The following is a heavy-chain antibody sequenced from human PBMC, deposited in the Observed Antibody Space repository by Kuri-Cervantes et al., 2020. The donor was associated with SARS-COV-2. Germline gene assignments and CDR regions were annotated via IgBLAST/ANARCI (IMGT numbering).Heavy chain of an antibody. J-gene: IGHJ4*02. Sequence: SVKVSCKASGGTFSSYAISWVRQAPGQGLEWMGGIIPIFGTANYAQKFQGRVTITTDESTSTAYMELSSLRSEDTAMYYCAAADSTYWYSPEYFDYWGQGTLGTGAS. CDR3: AAADSTYWYSPEYFDY. CDR1: GGTFSSYA. D-gene: IGHD6-13*01. CDR2: IIPIFGTA. V-gene: IGHV1-69*05.